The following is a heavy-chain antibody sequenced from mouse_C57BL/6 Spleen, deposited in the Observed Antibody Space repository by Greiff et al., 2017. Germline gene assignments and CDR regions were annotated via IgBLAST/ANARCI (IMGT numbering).Heavy chain of an antibody. V-gene: IGHV7-3*01. CDR2: IRNKANGYTT. CDR3: ARLGYGNSFAY. J-gene: IGHJ3*01. Sequence: EVKLVESGGGLVQPGGSLSLSCAASGFTFTDYYMSWVRQPPGKALEWLGFIRNKANGYTTEYSASVKGRFTISRDNSQSILYLQMNALRAEDSATYYCARLGYGNSFAYWGQGTLVTVSA. CDR1: GFTFTDYY. D-gene: IGHD2-1*01.